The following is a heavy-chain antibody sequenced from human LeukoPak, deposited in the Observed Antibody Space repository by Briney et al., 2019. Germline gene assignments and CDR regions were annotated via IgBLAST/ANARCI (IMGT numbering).Heavy chain of an antibody. Sequence: SVKVSCKASGGTFSSYAISWVRQAPGQGLEWMGGIIPIFGTANYAQKFQGRVTITADESTSTAYMELSSLRSEDTAVYYCASERTRTGTTINWFDPWGQGTLVTVSS. CDR2: IIPIFGTA. V-gene: IGHV1-69*13. CDR1: GGTFSSYA. CDR3: ASERTRTGTTINWFDP. D-gene: IGHD1-14*01. J-gene: IGHJ5*02.